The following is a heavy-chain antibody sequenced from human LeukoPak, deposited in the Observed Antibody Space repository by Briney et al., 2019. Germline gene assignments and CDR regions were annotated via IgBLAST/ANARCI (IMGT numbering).Heavy chain of an antibody. D-gene: IGHD5-24*01. Sequence: GGSLRLSCAASGFTFSSYWMSWVRQAPGKGLEWVANIKQDGSEKYYVDSVKGRFTISRDNAKNSLYLRMNSLRAEDTAVYYCARVQYRWLPRKGNFDYWGQGTLVTVSS. CDR1: GFTFSSYW. V-gene: IGHV3-7*01. J-gene: IGHJ4*02. CDR3: ARVQYRWLPRKGNFDY. CDR2: IKQDGSEK.